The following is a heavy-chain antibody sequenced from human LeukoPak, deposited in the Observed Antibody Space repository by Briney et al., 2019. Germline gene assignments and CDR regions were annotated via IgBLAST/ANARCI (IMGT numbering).Heavy chain of an antibody. CDR1: GGSISSYY. Sequence: SETLSLTCTVSGGSISSYYWSWIRQPPGKGLEWIGYIYYSGSTNYNPSLKSRVTISVDTSKNQFSLKLSSVTAADTAVYYCARGIGCSSTSCYMEGSFDYWGQGTLVTVSS. D-gene: IGHD2-2*02. J-gene: IGHJ4*02. V-gene: IGHV4-59*12. CDR2: IYYSGST. CDR3: ARGIGCSSTSCYMEGSFDY.